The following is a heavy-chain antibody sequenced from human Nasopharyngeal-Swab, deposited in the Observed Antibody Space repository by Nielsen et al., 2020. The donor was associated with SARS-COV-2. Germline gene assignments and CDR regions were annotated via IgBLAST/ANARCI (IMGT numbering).Heavy chain of an antibody. Sequence: GESLKISCAASGSTFSSYSMNWVRQAPGKGLEWVSSISSSSSYIYYADSVKGRFTISRDNAKNSLYLQMNSLRAEDTAVYYCAKDIRGYYDFSPWGLGTLVTVAS. CDR3: AKDIRGYYDFSP. CDR1: GSTFSSYS. CDR2: ISSSSSYI. J-gene: IGHJ5*02. D-gene: IGHD3-3*01. V-gene: IGHV3-21*04.